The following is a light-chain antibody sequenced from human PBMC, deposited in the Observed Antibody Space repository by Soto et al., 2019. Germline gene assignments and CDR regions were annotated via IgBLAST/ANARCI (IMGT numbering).Light chain of an antibody. V-gene: IGKV3-15*01. CDR3: QQYNDWAPGT. CDR1: QSVSSK. J-gene: IGKJ1*01. CDR2: GAS. Sequence: EIVLTQSPATLSVSPGERVILSCTASQSVSSKLAWYQHKPGQAPRLLIYGASTRATGIPARFSGSGSGTEFTLAISSLQSEDFAVYDGQQYNDWAPGTFGQGTKVEIK.